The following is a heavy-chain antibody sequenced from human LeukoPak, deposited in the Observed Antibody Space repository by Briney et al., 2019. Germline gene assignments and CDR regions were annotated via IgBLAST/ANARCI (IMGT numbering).Heavy chain of an antibody. J-gene: IGHJ3*02. V-gene: IGHV3-30*03. CDR1: GFTFSSYG. Sequence: GGSLRLSCAASGFTFSSYGMHWVRQAPGKGLEWVAVISYDGSNKYYADSVKGRFTISRDNSKNTLYLQMNSLRAEDTAVYYCARDPVRIAVAGPPDIWGQGTMVTVSS. CDR2: ISYDGSNK. D-gene: IGHD6-19*01. CDR3: ARDPVRIAVAGPPDI.